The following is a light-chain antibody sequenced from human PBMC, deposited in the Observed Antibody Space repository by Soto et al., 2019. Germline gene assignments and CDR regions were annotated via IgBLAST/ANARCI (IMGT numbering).Light chain of an antibody. CDR1: QSISSS. Sequence: DIQMTQSPSSLSASVGDRVTITCRASQSISSSLNWYQQKPGKAPKLLIYAASSLQSGVPSRFSGSGSGTDCTLTISSLQPEDFATYYCQQSYSTMTFGGGTKVEIK. CDR3: QQSYSTMT. CDR2: AAS. V-gene: IGKV1-39*01. J-gene: IGKJ4*01.